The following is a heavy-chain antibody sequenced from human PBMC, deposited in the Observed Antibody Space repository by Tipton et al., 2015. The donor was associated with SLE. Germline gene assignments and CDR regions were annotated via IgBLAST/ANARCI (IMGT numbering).Heavy chain of an antibody. CDR3: ARDAYGDSTVLLDY. J-gene: IGHJ4*02. Sequence: SLRLSCTASGFAFSFHTMTWVRQAPGKGLEWVSGVTNSGGTTWYADSVKGRFTISRDNSKNTLYLHMNGLRPEDTAVYYCARDAYGDSTVLLDYWGQGTLVTVSS. D-gene: IGHD4-17*01. V-gene: IGHV3-23*01. CDR1: GFAFSFHT. CDR2: VTNSGGTT.